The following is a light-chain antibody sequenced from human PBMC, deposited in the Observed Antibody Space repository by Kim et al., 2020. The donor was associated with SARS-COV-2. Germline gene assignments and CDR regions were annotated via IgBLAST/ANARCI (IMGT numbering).Light chain of an antibody. CDR2: AAS. J-gene: IGKJ2*01. V-gene: IGKV1-39*01. Sequence: SASVGDTVTITCRASQSISRYLNWYQQKPGKAPNLLISAASSLQSGVPSSFSGSGSGTDFSLTISSLQPEDFATYYCQQGSSAPRTFGQGTKLEI. CDR3: QQGSSAPRT. CDR1: QSISRY.